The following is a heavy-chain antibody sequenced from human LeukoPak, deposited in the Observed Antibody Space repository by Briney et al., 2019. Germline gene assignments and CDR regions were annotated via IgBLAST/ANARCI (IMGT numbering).Heavy chain of an antibody. CDR3: TRDVSDRGDGFDC. J-gene: IGHJ4*02. CDR1: AFTFSTYS. CDR2: ISSSSTYI. D-gene: IGHD2-21*01. V-gene: IGHV3-21*01. Sequence: GGSLRLSCAASAFTFSTYSMNWVRQAPGKGLEWVSSISSSSTYIYYADSVKGRFTISRDNAKNSLYLQMNSLRAEDTAVYYCTRDVSDRGDGFDCWGQGTLVTVSS.